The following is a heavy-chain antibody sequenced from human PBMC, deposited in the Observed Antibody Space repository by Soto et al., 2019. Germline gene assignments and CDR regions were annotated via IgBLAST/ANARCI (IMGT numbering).Heavy chain of an antibody. CDR1: GGSISSYY. Sequence: SETLSLTCTVSGGSISSYYWSWIRQPPGKGLEWIGYIYYSGSTNYNPSLKSRVTISVDTSKNQFSLKLSSVTAADTAVYYCARGDDYGDYPEYFQHWGQGTLVTVSS. CDR2: IYYSGST. CDR3: ARGDDYGDYPEYFQH. D-gene: IGHD4-17*01. V-gene: IGHV4-59*01. J-gene: IGHJ1*01.